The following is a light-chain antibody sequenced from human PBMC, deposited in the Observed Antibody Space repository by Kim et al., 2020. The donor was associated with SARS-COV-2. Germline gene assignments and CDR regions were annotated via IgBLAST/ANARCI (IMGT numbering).Light chain of an antibody. Sequence: VSPGERATLSCRASQSVSSNLAWYQQKSGQAPRLLIYGASTRATGIPARFSGSGSGTEFTLTISSLQSEDFAVYYCQQYNNWPLTFGQGTKVDIK. CDR3: QQYNNWPLT. J-gene: IGKJ1*01. V-gene: IGKV3-15*01. CDR1: QSVSSN. CDR2: GAS.